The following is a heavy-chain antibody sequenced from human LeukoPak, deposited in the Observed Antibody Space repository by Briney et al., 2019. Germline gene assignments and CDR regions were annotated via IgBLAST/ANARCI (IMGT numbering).Heavy chain of an antibody. CDR1: GYTFTSYY. D-gene: IGHD6-19*01. J-gene: IGHJ4*02. Sequence: ASVKVSCKASGYTFTSYYMHWVRQAPGQGLEWMGIINPSGGSTSYAQKFQGRVTMTRDMSTSTVYMELSSLRSEDTAVYYCARTGDIAVAGTWVDYWGQGTLVTVSS. V-gene: IGHV1-46*01. CDR3: ARTGDIAVAGTWVDY. CDR2: INPSGGST.